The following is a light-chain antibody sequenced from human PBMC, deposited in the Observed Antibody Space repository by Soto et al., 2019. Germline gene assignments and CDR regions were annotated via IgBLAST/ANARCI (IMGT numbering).Light chain of an antibody. Sequence: QSVLTQSPSVSAAPGQKVTISCSGSSSNIGNNYVSWYQHLPGTAPKLLIYDNNKRPSGTPDRFSGSKSGTSATLGITGLQTGDEADYYCGTWDSSLSAVVFGGGTQLTVL. CDR1: SSNIGNNY. CDR3: GTWDSSLSAVV. V-gene: IGLV1-51*01. CDR2: DNN. J-gene: IGLJ2*01.